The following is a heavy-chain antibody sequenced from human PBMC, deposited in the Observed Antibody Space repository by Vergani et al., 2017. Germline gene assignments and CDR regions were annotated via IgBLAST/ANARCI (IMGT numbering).Heavy chain of an antibody. J-gene: IGHJ5*02. V-gene: IGHV4-31*03. Sequence: QVQLQESGPGLVKPSQTLSLTCTVSGGSISSGGYYWSWIRQHPGKGLEWIGYIYYSGSTYYNPSLNSRVTISVDTSKNQFSLKLSAVTAADTAVYYCARVPRYNWNEVLGWFDPWGQGTLVTVSS. D-gene: IGHD1-20*01. CDR2: IYYSGST. CDR1: GGSISSGGYY. CDR3: ARVPRYNWNEVLGWFDP.